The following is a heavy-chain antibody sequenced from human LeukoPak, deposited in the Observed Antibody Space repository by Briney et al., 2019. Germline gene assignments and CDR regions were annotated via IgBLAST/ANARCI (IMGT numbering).Heavy chain of an antibody. J-gene: IGHJ5*02. D-gene: IGHD2-21*02. Sequence: SETLSLTCAVYGGSFSGYYWSWIRQPPGKGLEWIGEINHSGSTNYNPSLKSRVTISVDTSKNQFSLKLSSVTAADTAVYYCARIDCGGDCYRDLPRYNWLDPWGQGTLVTVSS. V-gene: IGHV4-34*01. CDR1: GGSFSGYY. CDR2: INHSGST. CDR3: ARIDCGGDCYRDLPRYNWLDP.